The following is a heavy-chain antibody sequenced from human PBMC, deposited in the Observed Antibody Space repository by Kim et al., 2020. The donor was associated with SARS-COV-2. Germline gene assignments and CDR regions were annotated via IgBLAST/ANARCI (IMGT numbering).Heavy chain of an antibody. CDR2: TYYRSKWSS. V-gene: IGHV6-1*01. CDR3: AGGGPNTAWKSFDI. J-gene: IGHJ3*02. CDR1: GDSVSSNSAT. Sequence: SQTLSLTCAISGDSVSSNSATWNWIRQSPSRGLEWLGRTYYRSKWSSDYAVSVKSRITISSDASKNQFSLQLNSVTPEDSAVYYCAGGGPNTAWKSFDIWGQGTMVTVSS. D-gene: IGHD1-1*01.